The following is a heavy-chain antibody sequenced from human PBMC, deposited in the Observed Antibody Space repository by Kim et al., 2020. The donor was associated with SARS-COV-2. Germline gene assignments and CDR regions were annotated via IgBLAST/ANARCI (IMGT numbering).Heavy chain of an antibody. CDR2: SRNKANSYTT. Sequence: GGSLRLSCAASGFTFSDHYMDWVRQAPGKGLEWVGRSRNKANSYTTEYAASVKGRFTISRDESKNSVSLQMNCLKTEDTAVYYCARVEGKAVAGRPHYYTTDVWGQGTTVTVSS. J-gene: IGHJ6*02. CDR1: GFTFSDHY. CDR3: ARVEGKAVAGRPHYYTTDV. D-gene: IGHD6-13*01. V-gene: IGHV3-72*01.